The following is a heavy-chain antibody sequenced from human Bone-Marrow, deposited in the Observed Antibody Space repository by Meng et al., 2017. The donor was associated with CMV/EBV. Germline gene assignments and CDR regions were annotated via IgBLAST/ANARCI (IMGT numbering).Heavy chain of an antibody. CDR3: AREGGYYNGSGTSGRTGY. CDR2: ISYDGSNK. J-gene: IGHJ4*02. D-gene: IGHD3-10*01. Sequence: GESLKISCAASGFTFSSYAMHWVRQAPGKGLEWVAVISYDGSNKYYADSVKGRFTISRDNSKNTLYLQMNSLRAEDTAVYYCAREGGYYNGSGTSGRTGYWGQGTLVTVSS. CDR1: GFTFSSYA. V-gene: IGHV3-30*04.